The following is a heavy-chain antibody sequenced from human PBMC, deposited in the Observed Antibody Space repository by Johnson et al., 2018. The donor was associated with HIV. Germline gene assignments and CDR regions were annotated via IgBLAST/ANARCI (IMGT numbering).Heavy chain of an antibody. V-gene: IGHV3-33*06. CDR3: AKQGGSRRHLWFDAFDS. D-gene: IGHD3-10*01. CDR2: IWYDGSNK. Sequence: QMQLVESGGGVVQPGRSLRLSCAASGFTFSSYGMHWVRQAPGKGLEWVAVIWYDGSNKYYADSVKGRFTISRDNSKNTLYLQMNSLRAEDTAVYYCAKQGGSRRHLWFDAFDSWGQGTMVTVSS. J-gene: IGHJ3*02. CDR1: GFTFSSYG.